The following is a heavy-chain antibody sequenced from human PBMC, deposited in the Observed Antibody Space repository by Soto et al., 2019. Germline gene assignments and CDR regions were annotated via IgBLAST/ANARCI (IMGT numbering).Heavy chain of an antibody. CDR3: ARLYCSASSCYSVGAFDI. CDR2: IWFDGSDK. V-gene: IGHV3-33*01. Sequence: VGALRLSCAASGFTFSSYGMHWVGQAPGKGLEWVALIWFDGSDKYYTEPVKGRFTISRDNSKSTLYLQMNSLRAEDTAVYYCARLYCSASSCYSVGAFDIRGQGTMVTVPS. D-gene: IGHD2-15*01. J-gene: IGHJ3*02. CDR1: GFTFSSYG.